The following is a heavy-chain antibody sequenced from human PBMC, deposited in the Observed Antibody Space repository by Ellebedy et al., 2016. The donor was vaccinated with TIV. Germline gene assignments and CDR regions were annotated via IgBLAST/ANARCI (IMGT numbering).Heavy chain of an antibody. CDR1: GFTFSTYA. V-gene: IGHV3-69-1*01. Sequence: GESLKISCVVSGFTFSTYAMRWFRQAPGKGLEWVSSLTTGGVTFYAESVKDRFTISRDNAKNSLYLQMNSLRAEDTAVYYCARAASGIVVVNHWGYWGQGTLVTVSS. CDR2: LTTGGVT. J-gene: IGHJ4*02. D-gene: IGHD3-22*01. CDR3: ARAASGIVVVNHWGY.